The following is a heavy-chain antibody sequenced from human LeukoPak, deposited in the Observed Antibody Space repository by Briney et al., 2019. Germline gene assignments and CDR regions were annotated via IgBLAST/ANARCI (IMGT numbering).Heavy chain of an antibody. Sequence: ASVKVSCKASGYTFTGYYIHWVRQAPGQGLEWMGWINTNTGNPTYAQGFTGRFVFSLDTSVSTAYLQISSLKAEDTAVYYCARDRDYYDPHNAFDIWGQGTMVTVSS. CDR2: INTNTGNP. CDR3: ARDRDYYDPHNAFDI. J-gene: IGHJ3*02. V-gene: IGHV7-4-1*02. CDR1: GYTFTGYY. D-gene: IGHD3-22*01.